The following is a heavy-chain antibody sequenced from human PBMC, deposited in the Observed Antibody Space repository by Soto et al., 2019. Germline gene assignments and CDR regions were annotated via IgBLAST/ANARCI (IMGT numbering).Heavy chain of an antibody. J-gene: IGHJ4*02. CDR2: INPNGGST. D-gene: IGHD1-1*01. Sequence: VQLVQSGAEVKKPGASVQVSCKTSGYSFSNYSMHWVRQVPGQGLEWMGKINPNGGSTSLAQKFKDAVTLTRDKSTNTVYMELSSLTSEDTDVYYCARDGVQLWPRYYFDYWGQGTLVTVSS. CDR3: ARDGVQLWPRYYFDY. V-gene: IGHV1-46*01. CDR1: GYSFSNYS.